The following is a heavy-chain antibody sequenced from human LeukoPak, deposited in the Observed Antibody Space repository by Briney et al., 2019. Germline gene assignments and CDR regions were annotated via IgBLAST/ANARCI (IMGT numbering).Heavy chain of an antibody. CDR1: GGSISSYY. CDR3: ARDSSSTYYYYYYYMGV. Sequence: SETLSLTCTVSGGSISSYYWSWIRQPPGKGLEWIGYIYYSGSTNYNPSLKSRVTISVDTSKDQFSLKLSSVTAADTAVYYCARDSSSTYYYYYYYMGVWGKGTTVTVSS. D-gene: IGHD6-6*01. CDR2: IYYSGST. V-gene: IGHV4-59*01. J-gene: IGHJ6*03.